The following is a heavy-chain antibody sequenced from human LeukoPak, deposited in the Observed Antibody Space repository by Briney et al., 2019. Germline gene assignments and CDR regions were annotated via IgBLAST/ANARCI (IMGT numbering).Heavy chain of an antibody. J-gene: IGHJ5*02. CDR3: ARENNGFDP. V-gene: IGHV3-30-3*01. Sequence: GGSLRLSCAAPGFTFSSYAMHWVRQAPGKGLEWVAVISYDGSNKYYADSVKGRFTISRDNSKNTLYLQMNSLRAEDTAVYYCARENNGFDPWGQGTLVTVSS. CDR2: ISYDGSNK. CDR1: GFTFSSYA.